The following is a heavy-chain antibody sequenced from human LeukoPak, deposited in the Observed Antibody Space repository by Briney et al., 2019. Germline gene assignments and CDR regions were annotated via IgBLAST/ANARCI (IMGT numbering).Heavy chain of an antibody. CDR2: MNPNSGNT. V-gene: IGHV1-8*01. J-gene: IGHJ4*02. Sequence: ASVKVSCKASGYTCTSYDINWVRQATGQGLEWMGWMNPNSGNTGYAQKFQGRVTMTRSTSINTAYMELNSLTSEDTAVYYCARSSVGARRRIDYWGQGSLVTVSS. D-gene: IGHD1-26*01. CDR1: GYTCTSYD. CDR3: ARSSVGARRRIDY.